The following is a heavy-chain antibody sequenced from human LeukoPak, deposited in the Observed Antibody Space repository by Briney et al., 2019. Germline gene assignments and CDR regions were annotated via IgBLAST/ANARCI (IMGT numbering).Heavy chain of an antibody. CDR2: ISSSSSTI. J-gene: IGHJ4*02. CDR3: AKRPGYDSSGYYVVY. D-gene: IGHD3-22*01. V-gene: IGHV3-48*01. Sequence: SGGSLRLSCAASGFTFSSYSMNWVRQAPGKGLEWVSYISSSSSTIYYADSVKGRFTISRDNSKNTLYLQMNSLRAEDTAVYYCAKRPGYDSSGYYVVYWGQGTLVTVSS. CDR1: GFTFSSYS.